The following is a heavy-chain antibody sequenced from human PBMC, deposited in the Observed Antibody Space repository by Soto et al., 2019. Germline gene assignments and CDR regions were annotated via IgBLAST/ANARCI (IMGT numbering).Heavy chain of an antibody. D-gene: IGHD1-26*01. Sequence: PSETLSLTCGVFGGSISNSNWWTWVRQPPGKGLEWIGEIYHTGSTNYNSSLMSRVTISLDKPNNQFSLKLSSVTAADTAVYYCAHRPIVGAAIWGHGTLVTVSS. CDR2: IYHTGST. CDR1: GGSISNSNW. J-gene: IGHJ4*01. CDR3: AHRPIVGAAI. V-gene: IGHV4-4*02.